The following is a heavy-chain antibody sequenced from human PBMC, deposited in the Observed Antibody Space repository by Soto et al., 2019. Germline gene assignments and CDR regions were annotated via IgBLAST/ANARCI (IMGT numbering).Heavy chain of an antibody. CDR2: IKQDGSEK. V-gene: IGHV3-7*01. CDR3: ARDPSVVVVAATPYYYYGMAV. CDR1: GVTFSSYW. J-gene: IGHJ6*02. Sequence: PGGSLRLSCAASGVTFSSYWMSWVRQAPGKGQEWVANIKQDGSEKYYVDSVKGRFTISRDNAKNSLYLQMNSLRAEDTAVYYCARDPSVVVVAATPYYYYGMAVWGQGTTVTVSS. D-gene: IGHD2-15*01.